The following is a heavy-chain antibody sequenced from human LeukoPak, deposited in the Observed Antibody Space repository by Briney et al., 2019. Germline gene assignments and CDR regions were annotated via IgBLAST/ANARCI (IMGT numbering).Heavy chain of an antibody. Sequence: GGSLRLSCAASGLTFSSYGMSWVRQAPGGGLEWVSAISTTGGTTYYADSVRGRFTISRDNSRNTLYLQMNSLRAEDTAIYYCAKNGDRGAYCSGGTCYPYYYYYMDVWGKGTTVTISS. V-gene: IGHV3-23*01. CDR2: ISTTGGTT. CDR3: AKNGDRGAYCSGGTCYPYYYYYMDV. D-gene: IGHD2-15*01. J-gene: IGHJ6*03. CDR1: GLTFSSYG.